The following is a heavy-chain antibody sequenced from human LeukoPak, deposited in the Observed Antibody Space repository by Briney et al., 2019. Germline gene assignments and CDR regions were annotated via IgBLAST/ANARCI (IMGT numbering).Heavy chain of an antibody. CDR3: ARDHSSGRPAFDY. CDR2: ISSSSSTI. V-gene: IGHV3-48*01. Sequence: PGGSLRLSCAASGFTFSSYSMNWVRQAPGRGLEWVSYISSSSSTIYFADSVKDRFTISRDNAKNSLYLQMNSLRAEDTAVYYCARDHSSGRPAFDYWGQGTLVTVSS. CDR1: GFTFSSYS. D-gene: IGHD6-19*01. J-gene: IGHJ4*02.